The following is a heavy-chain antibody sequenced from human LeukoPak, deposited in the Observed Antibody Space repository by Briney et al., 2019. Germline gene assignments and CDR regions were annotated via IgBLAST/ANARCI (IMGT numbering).Heavy chain of an antibody. V-gene: IGHV3-23*01. Sequence: GGSLRLSCAVSGFSFSRHAMNWVRQPPGKGLEWVSALSRGGDTTYYADSVKGRFTISRDVSKNILYLQLDSLRADDTALYYCANEEVPNDYWGQGTLVTVAS. CDR2: LSRGGDTT. CDR1: GFSFSRHA. D-gene: IGHD4/OR15-4a*01. J-gene: IGHJ4*02. CDR3: ANEEVPNDY.